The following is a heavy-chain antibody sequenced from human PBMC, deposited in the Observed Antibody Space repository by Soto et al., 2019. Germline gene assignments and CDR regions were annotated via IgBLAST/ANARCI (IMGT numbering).Heavy chain of an antibody. CDR1: GFTFTSYG. V-gene: IGHV3-30*03. CDR3: VSDRGYGHASVPYS. J-gene: IGHJ4*02. CDR2: ISYDGGLQ. D-gene: IGHD5-18*01. Sequence: QAHLVESGGGVVQPGRSLRLSCAASGFTFTSYGMHWVRQAPGTRLEWVAVISYDGGLQHYADSVKGRFTISRDNSKNMVPLPMNSLRAEDTAVYYCVSDRGYGHASVPYSWGQGTLVSVSS.